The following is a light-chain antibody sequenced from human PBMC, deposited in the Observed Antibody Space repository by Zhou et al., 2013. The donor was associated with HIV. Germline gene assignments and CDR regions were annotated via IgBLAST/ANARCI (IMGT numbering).Light chain of an antibody. CDR2: AAS. Sequence: DIQMTQSPSSLSVSVGDRVTITCRASQGISNYLAWYQQAPGQAPRLLIYAASTLQSGVPSRFSGSGSGTDFTLTISSLHPEDVATYYCQKYDGVPWTFGQGTKVEIK. V-gene: IGKV1-27*01. J-gene: IGKJ1*01. CDR1: QGISNY. CDR3: QKYDGVPWT.